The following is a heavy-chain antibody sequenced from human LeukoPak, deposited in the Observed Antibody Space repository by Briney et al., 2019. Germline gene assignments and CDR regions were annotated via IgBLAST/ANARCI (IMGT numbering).Heavy chain of an antibody. CDR2: IYPGDSDT. D-gene: IGHD6-6*01. V-gene: IGHV5-51*01. CDR3: ARYEYSSSSGNWFDP. J-gene: IGHJ5*02. CDR1: GYSFTSYW. Sequence: GESLKISCKGSGYSFTSYWIGWVCQMPGKGLEWMGIIYPGDSDTRYSPSFQGQVTISADKSISTAYLQWSSLKASDTAMYYCARYEYSSSSGNWFDPWGQGTLVTVSS.